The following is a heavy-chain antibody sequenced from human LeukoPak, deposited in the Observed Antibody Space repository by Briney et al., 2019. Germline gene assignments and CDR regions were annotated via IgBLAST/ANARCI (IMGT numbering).Heavy chain of an antibody. D-gene: IGHD3-9*01. CDR1: GFTFSSYA. CDR3: ATYTYYDILTGYWEDAFDI. J-gene: IGHJ3*02. Sequence: GGSLRLSCAASGFTFSSYAMSWVRQAPGKGLEWVSAISGSGGSTYYADSMKGRFTISRDNSKNTLYLQMNSLRAEDTAVYYCATYTYYDILTGYWEDAFDIWGQGTMVTVSS. CDR2: ISGSGGST. V-gene: IGHV3-23*01.